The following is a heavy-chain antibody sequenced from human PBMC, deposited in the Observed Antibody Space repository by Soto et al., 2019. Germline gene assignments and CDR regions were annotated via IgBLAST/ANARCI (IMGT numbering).Heavy chain of an antibody. CDR3: VKKRIAVRGLMGYYYGMDV. V-gene: IGHV3-64D*06. D-gene: IGHD3-16*01. Sequence: PGVSLRLSCSASGFTFIDYAMHWVRQAPGKGLEHISTISSSGGSRYYADSVNGRFTTSRDNSKNTLFLQMSSLRDEDTAIYYCVKKRIAVRGLMGYYYGMDVWGQGATVTVSS. CDR1: GFTFIDYA. J-gene: IGHJ6*02. CDR2: ISSSGGSR.